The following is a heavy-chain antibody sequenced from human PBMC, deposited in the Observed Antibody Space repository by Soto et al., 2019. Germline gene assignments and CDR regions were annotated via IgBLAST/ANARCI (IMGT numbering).Heavy chain of an antibody. Sequence: GGSLRLSCAASGFTFSSCAMTWVRQAPGMGLQWVSAISDDGGSTYYADSVRGRFTISRDNSKNTLYLQLNSLGAEDTAVYYCAKDKPAAGSQWLVPIWGRGTLVTVSS. V-gene: IGHV3-23*01. CDR3: AKDKPAAGSQWLVPI. J-gene: IGHJ4*02. D-gene: IGHD6-19*01. CDR2: ISDDGGST. CDR1: GFTFSSCA.